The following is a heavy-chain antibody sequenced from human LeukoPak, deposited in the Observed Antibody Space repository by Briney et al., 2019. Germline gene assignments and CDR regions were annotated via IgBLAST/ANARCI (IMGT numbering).Heavy chain of an antibody. Sequence: GASVKVSCKASGYTFTGYYMHWVRQAPGQGLEWMGWINPNSGGTNYARKFQGRVTMTRDTSISTAYMELSRLRSDDTAVYYCARLGIAARPGYYYYGMDVWGQGTTVTVSS. CDR3: ARLGIAARPGYYYYGMDV. CDR2: INPNSGGT. J-gene: IGHJ6*02. CDR1: GYTFTGYY. V-gene: IGHV1-2*02. D-gene: IGHD6-6*01.